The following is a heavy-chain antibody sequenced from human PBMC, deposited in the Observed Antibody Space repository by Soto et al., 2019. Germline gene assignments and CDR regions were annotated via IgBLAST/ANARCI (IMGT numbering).Heavy chain of an antibody. CDR3: ARDTQDDFWSGYYRDY. Sequence: GGSLRLSCAASGFTFSSYSMNWVRQAPGRGLEWVSHISSSSRSIFYADSVKGRFTISRDDAKNSLYLQMNSLRDEDTAVYYCARDTQDDFWSGYYRDYWGQGTLVTVSS. J-gene: IGHJ4*02. D-gene: IGHD3-3*01. CDR2: ISSSSRSI. CDR1: GFTFSSYS. V-gene: IGHV3-48*02.